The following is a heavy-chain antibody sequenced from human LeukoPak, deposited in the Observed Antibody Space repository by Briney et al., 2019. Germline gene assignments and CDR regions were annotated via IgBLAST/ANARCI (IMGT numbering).Heavy chain of an antibody. J-gene: IGHJ2*01. CDR3: ATGGGGANYWYFDL. Sequence: ASVKVSCKVSGYSLTELSMHWVRQAPGKGLEWMGGFDPEQGKTIYAQKFQDRVILTEDTSRDTVYMDLSGLTYEDTAVYFCATGGGGANYWYFDLWGRGTLVTVSS. V-gene: IGHV1-24*01. CDR1: GYSLTELS. D-gene: IGHD3-16*01. CDR2: FDPEQGKT.